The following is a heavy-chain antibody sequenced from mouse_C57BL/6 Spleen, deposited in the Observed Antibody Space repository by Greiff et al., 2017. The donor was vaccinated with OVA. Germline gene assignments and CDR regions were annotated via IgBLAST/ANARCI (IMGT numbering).Heavy chain of an antibody. V-gene: IGHV1-69*01. Sequence: VQLQQSGAELVMPGASVKLSCKASGYTFTSYWMHWVKPRPGQGLEWIGEIDPSASYTNYNQKFKGKSTLTVDKSSSTAYMQLSSLTSEDSAVYYCARTVVALYYFDYWGQGTTLTVSS. J-gene: IGHJ2*01. D-gene: IGHD1-1*01. CDR2: IDPSASYT. CDR3: ARTVVALYYFDY. CDR1: GYTFTSYW.